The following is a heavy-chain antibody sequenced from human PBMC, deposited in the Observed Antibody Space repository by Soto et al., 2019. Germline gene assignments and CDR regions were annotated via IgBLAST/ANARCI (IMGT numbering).Heavy chain of an antibody. D-gene: IGHD3-10*01. CDR1: GYNFTTYD. Sequence: QVQLVQSGAEVKKPGASVKVSCKASGYNFTTYDINWVRQATGQGLEWMGWMNPNSGNTGSTQKFQGRVTMTRDTSISTAYMELSSLTSEDTDVYYCARRLSTRNFYYYMDVWGKGTTVTVSS. CDR2: MNPNSGNT. J-gene: IGHJ6*03. V-gene: IGHV1-8*01. CDR3: ARRLSTRNFYYYMDV.